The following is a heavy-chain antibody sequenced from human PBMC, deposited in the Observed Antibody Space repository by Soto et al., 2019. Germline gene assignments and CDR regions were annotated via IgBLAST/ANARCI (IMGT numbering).Heavy chain of an antibody. CDR2: INHSGST. D-gene: IGHD6-19*01. V-gene: IGHV4-34*01. CDR3: ARGISRKDSSGKYYFDY. J-gene: IGHJ4*02. Sequence: SETLSLTCAVYGGSFSGYYGSWIRQPPGKGLEWIGEINHSGSTNYNPSLKSRVTISVDTSKNQFSLKLSSVTAADTAVYYCARGISRKDSSGKYYFDYWGQGTLVTVSS. CDR1: GGSFSGYY.